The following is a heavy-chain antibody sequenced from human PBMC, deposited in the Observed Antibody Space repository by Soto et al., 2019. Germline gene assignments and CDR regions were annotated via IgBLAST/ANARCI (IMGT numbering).Heavy chain of an antibody. D-gene: IGHD3-22*01. J-gene: IGHJ6*02. CDR2: IHFDGSST. CDR3: TRDYYDRSGSDYVDYGMDV. CDR1: GVTFSRYW. Sequence: QAGGPLRLSCTASGVTFSRYWMHWVRQAPGKGLVWVSRIHFDGSSTRYADSVQGRFTISRDNAKNTLYLQMNSLRAEDTAVYYCTRDYYDRSGSDYVDYGMDVWGQGTTVTVSS. V-gene: IGHV3-74*01.